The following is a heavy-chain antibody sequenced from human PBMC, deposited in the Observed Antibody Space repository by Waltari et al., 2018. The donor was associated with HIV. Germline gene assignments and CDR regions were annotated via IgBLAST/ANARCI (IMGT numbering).Heavy chain of an antibody. V-gene: IGHV3-74*01. J-gene: IGHJ4*02. CDR2: SGPDGVNV. CDR1: GFRSKNYW. Sequence: EVQLAESAGGFVQPGGHLRLPCVASGFRSKNYWMHWVRQAQWKGPILVATSGPDGVNVRYADSVKGRFIISRDNAKHTLYLQMNSLRAEDTAVYYCTRDDPGPTPIDFWGQATLVTVSP. D-gene: IGHD2-15*01. CDR3: TRDDPGPTPIDF.